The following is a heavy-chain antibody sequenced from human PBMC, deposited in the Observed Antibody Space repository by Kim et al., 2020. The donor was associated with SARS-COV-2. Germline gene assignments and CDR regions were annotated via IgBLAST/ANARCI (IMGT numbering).Heavy chain of an antibody. CDR1: GFTFSSYA. V-gene: IGHV3-30*04. CDR2: ISYDGSNK. D-gene: IGHD3-10*01. J-gene: IGHJ4*02. CDR3: AAFGELLDY. Sequence: GGSLRLSCAASGFTFSSYAMHWVRQAPGKGLEWVAVISYDGSNKYYADSVKGRFTISRDNSKNTLYLQMNSLRAEDTAVYYCAAFGELLDYWGQGTLVTV.